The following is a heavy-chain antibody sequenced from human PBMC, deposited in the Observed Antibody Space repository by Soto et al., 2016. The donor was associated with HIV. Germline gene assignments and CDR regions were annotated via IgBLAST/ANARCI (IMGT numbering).Heavy chain of an antibody. CDR3: TRVRPPGLRFLEGEGY. CDR2: IRSKAYGGTT. V-gene: IGHV3-49*04. Sequence: EVQLVESGGGLVEPGRSLRLSCTASGFTFGDYAMSWVRQAPGKGLEWVAFIRSKAYGGTTEHAASVKGRFTISRDDSKSIVYLQMNSLKIEDTAVYYCTRVRPPGLRFLEGEGYWGQGTLVTVSS. D-gene: IGHD3-3*01. CDR1: GFTFGDYA. J-gene: IGHJ4*02.